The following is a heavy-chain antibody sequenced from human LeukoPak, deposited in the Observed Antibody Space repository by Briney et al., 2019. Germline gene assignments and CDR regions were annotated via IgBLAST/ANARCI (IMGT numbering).Heavy chain of an antibody. V-gene: IGHV3-48*04. CDR2: ISSGSSPK. CDR3: ARGDDGAY. Sequence: PGGSLRLSCVASGFTFDIYGMNWIRQAPGKGLEWVSHISSGSSPKYYADSVRGRFNISRDNAKKSMYLQMNRLRVEDTAVYYCARGDDGAYWGQGTLVTVSS. D-gene: IGHD3-16*01. J-gene: IGHJ4*02. CDR1: GFTFDIYG.